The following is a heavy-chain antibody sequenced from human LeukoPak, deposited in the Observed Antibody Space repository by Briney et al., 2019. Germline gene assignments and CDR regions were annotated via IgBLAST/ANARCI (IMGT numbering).Heavy chain of an antibody. CDR3: AGHHPRNTVDF. D-gene: IGHD2/OR15-2a*01. Sequence: SETLSLTCTVSGGSISSYYWNWIRQPPGKGLEWIAYISDIGSINYNPSLKSRVAISLDTSKNQFSLKLSSVTAADTAVYYCAGHHPRNTVDFWGQGTLVTVSS. J-gene: IGHJ4*02. CDR2: ISDIGSI. CDR1: GGSISSYY. V-gene: IGHV4-59*08.